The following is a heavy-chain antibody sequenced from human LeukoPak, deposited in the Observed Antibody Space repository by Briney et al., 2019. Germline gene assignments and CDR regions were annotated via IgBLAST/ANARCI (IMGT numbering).Heavy chain of an antibody. J-gene: IGHJ2*01. CDR3: ATYGDSRRRDWYFDL. V-gene: IGHV3-33*01. CDR2: IWYDGSYK. Sequence: GGSLRLSCVASGFTFSSYAMHWVRQAPGMGLEWVAVIWYDGSYKYYADSVKGRFTISRDNSKNTLYLQMNSLRAEDTAVYYCATYGDSRRRDWYFDLWGRGTLVTVSS. CDR1: GFTFSSYA. D-gene: IGHD4-17*01.